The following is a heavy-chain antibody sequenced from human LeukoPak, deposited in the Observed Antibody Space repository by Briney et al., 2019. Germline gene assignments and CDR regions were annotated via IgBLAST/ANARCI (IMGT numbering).Heavy chain of an antibody. CDR1: GFTFTSCS. Sequence: GGSLRLSCAASGFTFTSCSMNWVRQAPGKGLEWVSYISTGGSTIFYADSVKGRFTISRDNAKNSLYLQMNSLRDEDTAVYYCASPYCSGGSCYQGFDNWGQGTLVTVSS. J-gene: IGHJ4*02. CDR3: ASPYCSGGSCYQGFDN. V-gene: IGHV3-48*02. CDR2: ISTGGSTI. D-gene: IGHD2-15*01.